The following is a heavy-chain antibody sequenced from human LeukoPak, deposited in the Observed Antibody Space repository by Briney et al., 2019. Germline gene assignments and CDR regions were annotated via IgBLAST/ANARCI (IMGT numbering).Heavy chain of an antibody. D-gene: IGHD2-15*01. J-gene: IGHJ1*01. CDR1: GDSVSSGY. CDR3: AGRGHRYSRD. Sequence: SETLSLTCTVSGDSVSSGYWTWIRQSPGKGLEWIGYISDSGITDYNPSLKSRPTISVDTSNNQFSLNLNSVTAADTAVYYCAGRGHRYSRDWGQGILVTVSS. CDR2: ISDSGIT. V-gene: IGHV4-4*09.